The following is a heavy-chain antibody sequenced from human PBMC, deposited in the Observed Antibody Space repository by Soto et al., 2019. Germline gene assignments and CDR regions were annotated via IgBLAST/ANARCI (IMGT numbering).Heavy chain of an antibody. CDR3: ARDSDGRITIFGVVITEPLYNWFDP. Sequence: ASVKVSCKAPGYTFTSYYMHWVRQAPGQGLEWMGIINPSGGSTSYAQKFQGRVTMTRDTSTSTVYMELSSLRSEDTAVYYCARDSDGRITIFGVVITEPLYNWFDPWGQGTLVTVSS. CDR2: INPSGGST. V-gene: IGHV1-46*01. J-gene: IGHJ5*02. CDR1: GYTFTSYY. D-gene: IGHD3-3*01.